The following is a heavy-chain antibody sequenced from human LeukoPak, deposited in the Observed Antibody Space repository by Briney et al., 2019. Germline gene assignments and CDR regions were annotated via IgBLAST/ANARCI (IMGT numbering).Heavy chain of an antibody. CDR3: AKDPRWELPKAYWYFDL. V-gene: IGHV3-23*01. CDR2: ISGSGGST. CDR1: GFTFSSYA. Sequence: PGGSLRLSCAASGFTFSSYAMSWVRQAPGKGLEWVSAISGSGGSTYYADSVKGRFTISRDNSKNTLYLQMNSLRAEDTAVYYCAKDPRWELPKAYWYFDLWGRGTLVTVSS. J-gene: IGHJ2*01. D-gene: IGHD1-26*01.